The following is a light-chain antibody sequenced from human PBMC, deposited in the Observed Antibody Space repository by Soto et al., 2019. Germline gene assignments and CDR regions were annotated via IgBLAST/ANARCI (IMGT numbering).Light chain of an antibody. V-gene: IGKV1-5*01. CDR1: QSISAW. Sequence: DIQMTQSPSTLSATAGDRVTITCRASQSISAWLAWYQQKPGKAPKRLIYAASSLQSGVPSRFSGSGSGTEFTLTISSLQPEDFATYYCLQHNSYPRTFGQGTKVDIK. CDR3: LQHNSYPRT. CDR2: AAS. J-gene: IGKJ1*01.